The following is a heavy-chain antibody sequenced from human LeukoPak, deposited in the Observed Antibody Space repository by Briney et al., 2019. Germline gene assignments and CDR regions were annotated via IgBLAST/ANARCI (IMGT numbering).Heavy chain of an antibody. CDR1: GFTFSTYA. V-gene: IGHV3-23*01. CDR3: ATRPVLRFLEWLSPPYMDV. D-gene: IGHD3-3*01. CDR2: ISGTGGST. Sequence: GGSLRLSCAASGFTFSTYAMTWVRQAPGKGLEWVSLISGTGGSTYYADSVKGRFTISRDNSKNTLYLQMNSLRAEDTAVYYCATRPVLRFLEWLSPPYMDVWGKGTTVTVSS. J-gene: IGHJ6*03.